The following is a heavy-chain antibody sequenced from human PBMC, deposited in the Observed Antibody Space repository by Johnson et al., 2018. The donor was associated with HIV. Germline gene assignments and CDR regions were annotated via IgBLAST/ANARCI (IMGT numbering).Heavy chain of an antibody. CDR3: ARLYCSSTSCYEGGGDAFDI. CDR2: IWYDGSNK. J-gene: IGHJ3*02. D-gene: IGHD2-2*01. V-gene: IGHV3-33*01. CDR1: GFTFSSYG. Sequence: VQLVESGGGVVQPGRSLRLSCAASGFTFSSYGVHWVRQAPGKGLEWVAVIWYDGSNKYYADSVKGRFTISRDNSKNTLYLQMNSLRAEDTAVYYWARLYCSSTSCYEGGGDAFDIWGQGTMVTVSS.